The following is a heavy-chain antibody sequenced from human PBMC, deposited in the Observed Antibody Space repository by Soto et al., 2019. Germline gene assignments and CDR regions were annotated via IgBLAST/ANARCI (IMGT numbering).Heavy chain of an antibody. CDR3: AREEGIAVAGLIDY. V-gene: IGHV6-1*01. J-gene: IGHJ4*02. Sequence: SQTPSLPSALSGDSVSSNSASWNWIRQAPPRGLEWLGRTYYRSKWYNDYAVSVKSRITINPDTSKNQFSLQLNSVTPEDTAVYYCAREEGIAVAGLIDYWGQGTLVTVSS. CDR1: GDSVSSNSAS. CDR2: TYYRSKWYN. D-gene: IGHD6-19*01.